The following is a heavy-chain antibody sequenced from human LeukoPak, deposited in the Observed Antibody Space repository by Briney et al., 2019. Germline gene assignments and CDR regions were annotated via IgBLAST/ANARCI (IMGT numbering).Heavy chain of an antibody. CDR3: AKTRPLDSSSWSHGDY. Sequence: GGSLRLSCAASGFTFSNYWMAWVRQAPGKGLEWVSAISGSGDSTYYGDSVKGRFTISRDNSKNTLYLQMNSLRAEDTAVYYCAKTRPLDSSSWSHGDYWGQGTLVTVSS. V-gene: IGHV3-23*01. J-gene: IGHJ4*02. CDR2: ISGSGDST. CDR1: GFTFSNYW. D-gene: IGHD6-13*01.